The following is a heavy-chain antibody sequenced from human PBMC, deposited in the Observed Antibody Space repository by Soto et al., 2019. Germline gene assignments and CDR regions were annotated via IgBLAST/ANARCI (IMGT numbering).Heavy chain of an antibody. CDR2: IKSKADGETT. CDR3: TTDIYRR. J-gene: IGHJ1*01. CDR1: GFTFSDAW. D-gene: IGHD1-26*01. Sequence: TGGSLRLSCAASGFTFSDAWMSWVRQAPGKGLEWVGRIKSKADGETTDYAAPVKGRFTISRDDSKNMLFLQMISLKTEDTAVYYCTTDIYRRWGQGTLVTVSS. V-gene: IGHV3-15*01.